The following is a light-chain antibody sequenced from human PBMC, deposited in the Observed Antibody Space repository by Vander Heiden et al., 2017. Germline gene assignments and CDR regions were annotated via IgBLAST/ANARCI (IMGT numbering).Light chain of an antibody. CDR1: QSISSY. Sequence: DIQMTHSPSSLSASVGERVTISCRASQSISSYLNWYQQRPGRAPKLLIYASTSLQSGVPSRFIGSGSGTYFTLTISSLQPEYFATYYCQQSYSTPYTTGLGTRLRIK. CDR2: AST. CDR3: QQSYSTPYT. V-gene: IGKV1-39*01. J-gene: IGKJ2*01.